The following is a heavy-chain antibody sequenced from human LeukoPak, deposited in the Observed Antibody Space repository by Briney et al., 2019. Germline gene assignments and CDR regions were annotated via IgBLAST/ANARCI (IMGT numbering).Heavy chain of an antibody. V-gene: IGHV3-74*01. CDR1: GFTFSSYG. CDR2: IKTDGSDT. Sequence: PGRSLRLSCATSGFTFSSYGIHWVRQAPGKGLVWVSRIKTDGSDTSYADSVKGRFAISRDNAKNTLYLQMNSLRAEDTAIYYCAKDNSPGWFGPWGQGTLVTVSS. D-gene: IGHD4-11*01. J-gene: IGHJ5*02. CDR3: AKDNSPGWFGP.